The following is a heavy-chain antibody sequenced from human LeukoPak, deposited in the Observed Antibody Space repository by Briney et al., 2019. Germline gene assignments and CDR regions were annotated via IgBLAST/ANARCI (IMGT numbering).Heavy chain of an antibody. CDR3: ARITDLSVATDY. J-gene: IGHJ4*02. D-gene: IGHD6-19*01. Sequence: PSETLSLTCTVSGYSINSGYYWGWIRQPPGKGLEWIGSIWHTGSTYYNPSLKSRVTISVDTSKNHFSLKLTSVTAADTAVYYCARITDLSVATDYWGQGTLVTVSS. V-gene: IGHV4-38-2*02. CDR1: GYSINSGYY. CDR2: IWHTGST.